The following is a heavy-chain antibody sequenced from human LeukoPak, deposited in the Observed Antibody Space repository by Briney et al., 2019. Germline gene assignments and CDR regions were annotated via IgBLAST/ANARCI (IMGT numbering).Heavy chain of an antibody. D-gene: IGHD6-19*01. V-gene: IGHV3-15*01. CDR2: IKSKTDGGTT. CDR3: TTDRGSSYSSGWYFDY. CDR1: GFTFSSYA. Sequence: GGSLRLSCAASGFTFSSYAMSWVRQAPGKGLEWVGRIKSKTDGGTTDYAAPVKGRFTISRDDSKNTLYLQVNSLKTEDTAVYYCTTDRGSSYSSGWYFDYWGQGTLVTVSS. J-gene: IGHJ4*02.